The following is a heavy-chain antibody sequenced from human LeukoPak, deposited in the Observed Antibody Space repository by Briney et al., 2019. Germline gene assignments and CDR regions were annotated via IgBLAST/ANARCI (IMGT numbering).Heavy chain of an antibody. V-gene: IGHV3-7*03. CDR3: AVIAVAGTGDFDY. J-gene: IGHJ4*02. CDR2: IKHDGSEK. CDR1: GFTFSRHW. D-gene: IGHD6-19*01. Sequence: PGGSLRLSCAASGFTFSRHWMTWVRQAPGKGLEWVANIKHDGSEKNYVDSVKGRFTISRDNSKNTLYLQMNSLRAEDTAVYYCAVIAVAGTGDFDYWGQGTLVTVSS.